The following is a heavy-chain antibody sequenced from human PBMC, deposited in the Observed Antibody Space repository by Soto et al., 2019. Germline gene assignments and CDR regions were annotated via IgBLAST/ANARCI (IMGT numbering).Heavy chain of an antibody. D-gene: IGHD5-18*01. V-gene: IGHV4-34*01. CDR1: GGSFSGYY. CDR3: ARVGYSYYFDY. Sequence: SETLSLTCAVYGGSFSGYYWSWIRQPPGKGLEWIGEINHSGSTNYNPSLKSRVTISVDTSKNQFSLKLSSVTAADTAVYYCARVGYSYYFDYWGQGTLVTVSS. J-gene: IGHJ4*02. CDR2: INHSGST.